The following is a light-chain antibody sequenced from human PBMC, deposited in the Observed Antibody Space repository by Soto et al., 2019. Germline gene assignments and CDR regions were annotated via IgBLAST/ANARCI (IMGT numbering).Light chain of an antibody. CDR3: QQYNSYSPRIT. Sequence: DIQMTQSPSTLSASVGDRVTITCRASQSISSWLAWYQQKPGKAPKLLIYDASSLESGVPSRFSGSGSGTEFTLTISSLQPDDFATYYCQQYNSYSPRITFGPATKVDIK. CDR1: QSISSW. J-gene: IGKJ3*01. CDR2: DAS. V-gene: IGKV1-5*01.